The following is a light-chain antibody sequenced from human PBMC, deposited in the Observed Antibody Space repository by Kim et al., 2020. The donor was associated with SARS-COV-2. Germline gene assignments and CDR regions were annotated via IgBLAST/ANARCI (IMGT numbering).Light chain of an antibody. J-gene: IGLJ2*01. CDR1: SVGSNS. CDR3: QVWDSSSDHRAV. Sequence: PGKTARITCGGNSVGSNSVHWYQEKPGQAPVLVISYDSDRPSGIPERFSGSNSGNTATLTISRVEAGDEADYYCQVWDSSSDHRAVFGGGTQLTVL. CDR2: YDS. V-gene: IGLV3-21*04.